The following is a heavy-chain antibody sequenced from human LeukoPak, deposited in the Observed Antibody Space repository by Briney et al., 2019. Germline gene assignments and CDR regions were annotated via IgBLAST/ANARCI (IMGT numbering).Heavy chain of an antibody. Sequence: GGSLRLSCAASGFTFSSYAMSWVRQAPGKGLEWVSAISGSGGSTYYADSVKGRFTISRDNSKNTLYLQVNSLRAEDTAVYYCATHTYYDILTGYSFDYWGQGTLVTVSS. CDR2: ISGSGGST. J-gene: IGHJ4*02. V-gene: IGHV3-23*01. CDR1: GFTFSSYA. D-gene: IGHD3-9*01. CDR3: ATHTYYDILTGYSFDY.